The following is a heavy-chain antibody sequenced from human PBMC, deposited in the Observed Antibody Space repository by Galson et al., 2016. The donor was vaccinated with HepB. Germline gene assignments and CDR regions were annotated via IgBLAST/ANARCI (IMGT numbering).Heavy chain of an antibody. CDR2: IYHSGTT. CDR1: GASIRSSTW. J-gene: IGHJ4*02. CDR3: AREPVVGGYYFDY. Sequence: SETLSLTCAVSGASIRSSTWWSWVRQPPGKGLEWIGEIYHSGTTNYNPSLKSRVTISVDKSKNHFSLNLTSLTAADTAVYYYAREPVVGGYYFDYWGQGTLVTVSS. D-gene: IGHD3-10*01. V-gene: IGHV4-4*02.